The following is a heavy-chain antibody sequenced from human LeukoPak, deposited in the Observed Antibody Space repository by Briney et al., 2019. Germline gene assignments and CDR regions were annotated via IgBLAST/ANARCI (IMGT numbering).Heavy chain of an antibody. CDR2: IWYDGSNK. CDR1: GFTFSGYG. CDR3: ARSMDV. Sequence: PGGSLRLSCAASGFTFSGYGMHWVRQAPGKGLEWVAIIWYDGSNKYYADSVKGRFTISRDNSKNTLFLQMNSLGAEDTAVYYCARSMDVWGQGTTVTVSS. J-gene: IGHJ6*02. V-gene: IGHV3-33*01.